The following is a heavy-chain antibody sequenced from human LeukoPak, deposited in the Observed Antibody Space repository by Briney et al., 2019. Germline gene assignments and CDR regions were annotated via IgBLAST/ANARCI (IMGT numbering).Heavy chain of an antibody. J-gene: IGHJ5*02. CDR2: IYYNGYSGST. Sequence: SETLSLTCTVSGGSISSSSYYWGWIRQPPGKGLEWIGYIYYNGYSGSTNYNPSLKSRVTISVDTTKGQFSLKLSSVTAADTAVYYCAGHPRISWFDPRGQGTLVTVSS. D-gene: IGHD3-3*02. CDR1: GGSISSSSYY. CDR3: AGHPRISWFDP. V-gene: IGHV4-61*05.